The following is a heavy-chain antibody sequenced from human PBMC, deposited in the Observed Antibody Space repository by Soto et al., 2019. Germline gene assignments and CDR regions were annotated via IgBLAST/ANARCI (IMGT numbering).Heavy chain of an antibody. CDR3: ARAGSSSWYWFDP. Sequence: PGGSLRLSCAASGFTFSDYYMSWIRQAPGKGLEWVSYISSSGSTIYYADSVKGRFTISRDYAKNSLYLQMNSLRAEDTAVYYCARAGSSSWYWFDPWGQGTLVTVSS. CDR1: GFTFSDYY. V-gene: IGHV3-11*01. CDR2: ISSSGSTI. D-gene: IGHD6-13*01. J-gene: IGHJ5*02.